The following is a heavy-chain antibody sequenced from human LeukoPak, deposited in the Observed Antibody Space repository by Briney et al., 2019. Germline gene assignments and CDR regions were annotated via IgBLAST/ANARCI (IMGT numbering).Heavy chain of an antibody. CDR2: ISAYNGNT. CDR1: GYTFTSYG. Sequence: ASVKVSCKASGYTFTSYGISWVRQAPGQGLEWMGWISAYNGNTNYAQKLQGRVTMTTGTSTSTAYMELRSLRSHDTAVYYCARVGSRRGYLDYWGQGTLVTVSS. V-gene: IGHV1-18*01. CDR3: ARVGSRRGYLDY. J-gene: IGHJ4*02. D-gene: IGHD2-15*01.